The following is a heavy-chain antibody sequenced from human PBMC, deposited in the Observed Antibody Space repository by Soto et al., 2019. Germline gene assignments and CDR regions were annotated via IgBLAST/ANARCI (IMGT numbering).Heavy chain of an antibody. D-gene: IGHD6-13*01. CDR1: GFTFSGYG. CDR3: AKDHIAAAVSYYYGRDV. Sequence: GGSLRLSCAASGFTFSGYGMRWVRQAPGKGLEWVAVIAYAGSNKYYADSVKRRFTISGDNSKNTLYLQTNSLRAEDTAVYYCAKDHIAAAVSYYYGRDVWVLGTTVTVSS. J-gene: IGHJ6*02. V-gene: IGHV3-30*18. CDR2: IAYAGSNK.